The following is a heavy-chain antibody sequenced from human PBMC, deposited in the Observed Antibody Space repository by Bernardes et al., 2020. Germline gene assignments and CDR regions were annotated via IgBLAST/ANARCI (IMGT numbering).Heavy chain of an antibody. CDR2: ISTTSSYT. Sequence: GGSLRLSCAASGFTFSDYYMSWIRQAPGRGLEWVSFISTTSSYTNYADSVKGRFTISRDNAKNSLYLQMNSLRDEDTAVYYCARDSLMGATPFDYWGQGTLVTVSS. J-gene: IGHJ4*02. D-gene: IGHD1-26*01. V-gene: IGHV3-11*06. CDR3: ARDSLMGATPFDY. CDR1: GFTFSDYY.